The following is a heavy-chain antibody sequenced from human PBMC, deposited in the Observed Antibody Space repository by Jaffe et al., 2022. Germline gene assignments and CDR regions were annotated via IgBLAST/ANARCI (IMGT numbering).Heavy chain of an antibody. CDR1: GDSIASGTHY. D-gene: IGHD3-3*01. J-gene: IGHJ6*03. Sequence: QVQLQESGPGLVKPSQTLTLTCSVYGDSIASGTHYWSWIRQPAGKGLEWVGRIFTTGTTDIHPSLKSRLSISMDTSKNQFSLKLTSVTAADTAVYFCARDRRGFEPEEWFMDVWGKGTTVTVAS. V-gene: IGHV4-61*02. CDR2: IFTTGTT. CDR3: ARDRRGFEPEEWFMDV.